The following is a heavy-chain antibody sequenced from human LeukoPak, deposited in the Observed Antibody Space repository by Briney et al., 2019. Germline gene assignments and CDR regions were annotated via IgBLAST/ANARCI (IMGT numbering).Heavy chain of an antibody. CDR1: GFTFSSYG. V-gene: IGHV3-30*02. J-gene: IGHJ4*02. Sequence: RSLRLSCAASGFTFSSYGMHWVRQAPGKGLEWVAFIRYDGSNKYYADSVKGRFTISRDNSKNTLYLQMNSLRAEDTAVYYCARDLEFIAAADYWGQGTLVTVSS. CDR3: ARDLEFIAAADY. CDR2: IRYDGSNK. D-gene: IGHD6-13*01.